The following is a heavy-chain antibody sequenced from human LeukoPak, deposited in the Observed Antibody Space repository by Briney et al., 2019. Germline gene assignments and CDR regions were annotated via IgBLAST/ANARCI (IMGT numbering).Heavy chain of an antibody. CDR1: GFTVSSNY. CDR3: ASLFGSGWHTEG. Sequence: GGSLRLSCAASGFTVSSNYMSWVRQAPGKGLEWVSVIYSGGSTYYADSVKGRFTISRDNSKNTVYLQMNSLRAEDTAVYYCASLFGSGWHTEGWGQGTLVTVFS. CDR2: IYSGGST. V-gene: IGHV3-66*01. J-gene: IGHJ4*02. D-gene: IGHD6-19*01.